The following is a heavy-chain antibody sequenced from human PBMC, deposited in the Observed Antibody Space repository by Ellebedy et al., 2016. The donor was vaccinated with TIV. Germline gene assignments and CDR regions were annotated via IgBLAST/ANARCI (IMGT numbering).Heavy chain of an antibody. D-gene: IGHD1-1*01. CDR1: GFTFSSDG. V-gene: IGHV3-30*03. CDR2: ISYDGSEK. Sequence: GESLKISCAASGFTFSSDGMHWVRQAPGKGLEWVAVISYDGSEKYYANSVKGRFTISRDNSKNTVSLQMNSLRGEDSAVYYCARDAVQRYFYGVGVWGQGTTVTVSS. CDR3: ARDAVQRYFYGVGV. J-gene: IGHJ6*02.